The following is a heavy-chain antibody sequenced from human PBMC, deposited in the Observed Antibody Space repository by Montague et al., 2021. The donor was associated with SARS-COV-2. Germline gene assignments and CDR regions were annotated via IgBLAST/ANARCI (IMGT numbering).Heavy chain of an antibody. D-gene: IGHD6-13*01. J-gene: IGHJ4*02. Sequence: TSRSTNYNPSLNSRVTMSVDTSKKQFSLRLSPVTAADTAVYYCASYVVAAPGTFEYWGQGTLVTVSS. V-gene: IGHV4-59*10. CDR3: ASYVVAAPGTFEY. CDR2: TSRST.